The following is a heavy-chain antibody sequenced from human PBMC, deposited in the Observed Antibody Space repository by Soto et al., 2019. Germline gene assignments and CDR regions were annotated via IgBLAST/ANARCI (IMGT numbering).Heavy chain of an antibody. CDR2: IIPIFGTA. J-gene: IGHJ4*02. Sequence: QVQLVQSGAEVKKPGSSVKVSCKASGGTFSSYAISWVRQAPGQGLEWMGGIIPIFGTADYAQKFQGRVTXXAXXTTSPAYMGRSRLASAAPAVEYRAMGDAGWSSGHCHTGGGYGGQGTLVTVSS. D-gene: IGHD3-22*01. CDR3: AMGDAGWSSGHCHTGGGY. CDR1: GGTFSSYA. V-gene: IGHV1-69*12.